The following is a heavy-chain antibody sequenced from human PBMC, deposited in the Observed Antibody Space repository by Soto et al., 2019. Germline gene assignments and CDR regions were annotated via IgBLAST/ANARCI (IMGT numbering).Heavy chain of an antibody. Sequence: GASVKVSCKASGYTFTENQIHWLRRAPGQRLEWMGRIDPKSGDTNFAPTYQGRVTISRDTSTNTVYMELTRLTSDDTAIYFCARTHLPEYIRRSFDHLRQGTLFTVPP. CDR2: IDPKSGDT. CDR3: ARTHLPEYIRRSFDH. D-gene: IGHD1-1*01. V-gene: IGHV1-2*02. CDR1: GYTFTENQ. J-gene: IGHJ5*02.